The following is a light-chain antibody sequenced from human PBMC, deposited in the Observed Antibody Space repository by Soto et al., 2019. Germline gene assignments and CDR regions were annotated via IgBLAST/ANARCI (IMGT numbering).Light chain of an antibody. CDR1: QSVSSY. J-gene: IGKJ4*01. V-gene: IGKV3-11*01. CDR3: QQRSNWPRRT. Sequence: EIVLTQSPATLSLSPGERATLSCRASQSVSSYLAWYQQKPGQAPRLLIYDASNRATGIPARFSGSGSGTDFTLTISSLEPEDFAVYYCQQRSNWPRRTFGGGTKV. CDR2: DAS.